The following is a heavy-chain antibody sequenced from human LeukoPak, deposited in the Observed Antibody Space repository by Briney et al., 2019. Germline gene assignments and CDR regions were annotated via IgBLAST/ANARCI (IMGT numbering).Heavy chain of an antibody. CDR2: ISYDGSNK. V-gene: IGHV3-30-3*01. CDR3: AKDY. J-gene: IGHJ4*02. Sequence: GGSLRLSCAASGFTFSSYAMHWVRQAPGKGLEWVAVISYDGSNKYYAGSVKGRFTISRDNSKNTLYLQMNSLRAEDTAVYYRAKDYWGQGTLVTVSS. CDR1: GFTFSSYA.